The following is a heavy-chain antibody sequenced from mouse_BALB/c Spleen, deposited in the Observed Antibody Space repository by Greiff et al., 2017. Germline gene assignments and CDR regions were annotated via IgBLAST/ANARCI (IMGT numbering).Heavy chain of an antibody. J-gene: IGHJ3*01. Sequence: VQLKASGPGLVAPSQSLSITCPVSGFSLTGYGVNWVRQPPGKGLEWLGMIWGDGSTDYNSALKSRLSISKDNSKSQVFLKMNSLQTDDTARYYCARDEGPLVRNSFADWGQGTLVTVSA. V-gene: IGHV2-6-7*01. D-gene: IGHD2-10*02. CDR3: ARDEGPLVRNSFAD. CDR2: IWGDGST. CDR1: GFSLTGYG.